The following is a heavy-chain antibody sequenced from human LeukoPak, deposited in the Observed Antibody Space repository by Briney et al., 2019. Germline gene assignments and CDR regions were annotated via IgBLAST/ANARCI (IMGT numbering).Heavy chain of an antibody. CDR2: IGGSGGST. V-gene: IGHV3-23*01. Sequence: GGSLRLSCAASGFTFSSYAMSWVHQAPGEGLEWVSAIGGSGGSTYYADSVKGRLTISRDNSKNTLYLQMNSLRAEDTAVYYCAKGVEAVALEYWGQGTLVTVSS. CDR1: GFTFSSYA. J-gene: IGHJ4*02. CDR3: AKGVEAVALEY. D-gene: IGHD6-19*01.